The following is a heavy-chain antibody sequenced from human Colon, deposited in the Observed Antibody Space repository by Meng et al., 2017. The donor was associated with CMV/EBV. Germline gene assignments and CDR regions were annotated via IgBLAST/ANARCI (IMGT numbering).Heavy chain of an antibody. CDR3: VRHLEAGRNGYSEPF. Sequence: GESLKISCSASGFTFSDFDMTWVRQAPGKGLEWVSSISTSGRDIHYADSVKGRFTLSRDNAKNSLYLQMDSLIAEDTAIYYCVRHLEAGRNGYSEPFWGQGTLVTLL. J-gene: IGHJ1*01. V-gene: IGHV3-21*01. CDR1: GFTFSDFD. CDR2: ISTSGRDI. D-gene: IGHD5-18*01.